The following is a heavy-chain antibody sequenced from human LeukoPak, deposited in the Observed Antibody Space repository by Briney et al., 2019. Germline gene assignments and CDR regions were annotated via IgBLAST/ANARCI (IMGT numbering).Heavy chain of an antibody. Sequence: PGGSLRLSCAASGFTFSSYWMHWVRQAPGKGLEWVSSISSSSSYIYYADSVKGRFTISRDNAKNSLYLQMNSLRAEDTAVYYCASDDFWSGYYRGLADYWGQGTLVTVSS. CDR1: GFTFSSYW. J-gene: IGHJ4*02. D-gene: IGHD3-3*01. V-gene: IGHV3-21*01. CDR2: ISSSSSYI. CDR3: ASDDFWSGYYRGLADY.